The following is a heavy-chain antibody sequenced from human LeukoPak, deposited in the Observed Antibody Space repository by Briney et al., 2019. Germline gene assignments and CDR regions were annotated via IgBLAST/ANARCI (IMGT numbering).Heavy chain of an antibody. CDR2: VYTDGST. V-gene: IGHV4-61*02. D-gene: IGHD3-22*01. Sequence: SPSETLSLTCTVSDASINTGSFYWSWIRQPAVKGLEWIGRVYTDGSTKSYNPSLKSRVTMSLDTSKNQFSLKLTSVTAADTATYYCARDSSRSDPYDSSDRDDALDIWGQGTMVTISS. CDR1: DASINTGSFY. J-gene: IGHJ3*02. CDR3: ARDSSRSDPYDSSDRDDALDI.